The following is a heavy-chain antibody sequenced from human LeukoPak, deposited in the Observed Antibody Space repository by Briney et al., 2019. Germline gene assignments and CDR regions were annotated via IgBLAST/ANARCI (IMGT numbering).Heavy chain of an antibody. V-gene: IGHV1-24*01. J-gene: IGHJ4*02. CDR2: FDPEDGET. D-gene: IGHD4-17*01. CDR3: ATAIRDYGVHRC. Sequence: ASVKVSCKVSGYTLTELSMHWVRQAPGKGLEWMGGFDPEDGETVYAQKFQGRVTMTEDTSTDTAYMELSSLRSEDTAVYYCATAIRDYGVHRCWGQGTLVTVSS. CDR1: GYTLTELS.